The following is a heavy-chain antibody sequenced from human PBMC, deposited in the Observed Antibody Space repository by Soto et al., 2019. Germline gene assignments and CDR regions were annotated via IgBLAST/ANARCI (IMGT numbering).Heavy chain of an antibody. Sequence: EEQLVETGGGLIQPGGSLRLSCAVSGFTVIRDYMNWVRQAPEKGLEWVSVIYSGGTTYHADSVKGRFTISRDNSGNTLFLQMNSLRAEDTAMYYCARSTEWNAFDLWGQGTMVTVSS. D-gene: IGHD3-3*01. J-gene: IGHJ3*01. CDR1: GFTVIRDY. CDR3: ARSTEWNAFDL. V-gene: IGHV3-53*02. CDR2: IYSGGTT.